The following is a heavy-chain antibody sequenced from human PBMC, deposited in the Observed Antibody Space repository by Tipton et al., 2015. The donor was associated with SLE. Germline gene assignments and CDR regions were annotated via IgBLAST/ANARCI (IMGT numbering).Heavy chain of an antibody. J-gene: IGHJ4*02. Sequence: TLSLTCTVSGGSISSHYWSWIRQPPGKGLEWIGYIYYSGSTNYNPSLKSRVTISVDTSKNQFSLKLSSVTAADTAVYYRCSGYHYFDYWGQGTLVTVSS. CDR1: GGSISSHY. V-gene: IGHV4-59*11. CDR2: IYYSGST. D-gene: IGHD3-22*01. CDR3: CSGYHYFDY.